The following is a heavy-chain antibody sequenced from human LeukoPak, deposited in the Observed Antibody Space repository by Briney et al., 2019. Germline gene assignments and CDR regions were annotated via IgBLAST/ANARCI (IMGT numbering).Heavy chain of an antibody. Sequence: GGSLRLSCAASGFTFRSYSINWVRQAPGKGLEWVSVIYSGGSTYYADSVKGRITISRDNSKNTLYLQMNSLRAEDTAVYYCARDNDYWGQGTLVTVSS. V-gene: IGHV3-66*01. CDR1: GFTFRSYS. CDR2: IYSGGST. CDR3: ARDNDY. J-gene: IGHJ4*02.